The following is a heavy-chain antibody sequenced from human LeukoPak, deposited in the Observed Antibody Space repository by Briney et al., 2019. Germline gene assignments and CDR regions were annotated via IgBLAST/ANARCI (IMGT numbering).Heavy chain of an antibody. CDR3: VFYDSSGFYYGRLRY. J-gene: IGHJ4*02. D-gene: IGHD3-22*01. Sequence: GGSLRLSCAASGFTFGSHAISWVRQAPGKELEWVSGISGGGDNTLYADSVKGRFTISRDNYKNTVHLQMSGLRAEDTAVYCCVFYDSSGFYYGRLRYWGQGTLVTVSS. V-gene: IGHV3-23*01. CDR2: ISGGGDNT. CDR1: GFTFGSHA.